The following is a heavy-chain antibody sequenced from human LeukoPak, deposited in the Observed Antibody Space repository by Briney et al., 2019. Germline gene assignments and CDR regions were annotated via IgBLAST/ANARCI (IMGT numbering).Heavy chain of an antibody. J-gene: IGHJ6*03. CDR3: AKDRCSNGIGCYYYYMDV. CDR2: IQNDGSNE. V-gene: IGHV3-30*04. CDR1: GVSISSSN. Sequence: LSLTCTVSGVSISSSNSYWGWICQPPGKGLEWVAYIQNDGSNEQYADSVKGRFSISRDSSKNILYLQMNSLRAEDTAVYYCAKDRCSNGIGCYYYYMDVWGKGTTVTISS. D-gene: IGHD2-8*01.